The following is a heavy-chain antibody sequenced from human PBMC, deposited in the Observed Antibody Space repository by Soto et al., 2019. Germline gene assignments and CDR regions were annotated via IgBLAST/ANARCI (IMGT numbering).Heavy chain of an antibody. D-gene: IGHD3-22*01. CDR1: GFTFSSYA. Sequence: GGSLRLSCAASGFTFSSYAMHWVRQAPGKGLEWVAVISYDGSNKYYADSVKGRFAISRDNSKNTLYLQMNSLRAEDTAVYYCARTYYYDSSGSSSYWGKGNMVTVSS. CDR2: ISYDGSNK. V-gene: IGHV3-30*09. J-gene: IGHJ4*02. CDR3: ARTYYYDSSGSSSY.